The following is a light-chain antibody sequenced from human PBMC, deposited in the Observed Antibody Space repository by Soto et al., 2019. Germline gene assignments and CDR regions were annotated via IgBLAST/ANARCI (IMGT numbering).Light chain of an antibody. CDR1: QSISSY. CDR3: QQSYSSPPT. Sequence: DNQMTQSPASLAASASDGVTITCRASQSISSYLNCYQQKPGKAPKLLIYAASSLQSGIPSRFSGSGSGTDFTLTISSLQPEDFATYYCQQSYSSPPTFGQGTKVDIK. V-gene: IGKV1-39*01. CDR2: AAS. J-gene: IGKJ1*01.